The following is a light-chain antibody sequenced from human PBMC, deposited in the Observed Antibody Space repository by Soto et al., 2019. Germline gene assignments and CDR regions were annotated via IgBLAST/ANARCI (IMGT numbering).Light chain of an antibody. J-gene: IGLJ2*01. CDR3: SSYTSSSTFVV. CDR2: DVS. CDR1: SSDVGGYNY. Sequence: QSALTQPASVSGSPGQSITISCTGTSSDVGGYNYVSWYQQHPGKAPKLMIYDVSNRPSGVSNRFSGSKSGNTASPTISGLPGEDEADYYCSSYTSSSTFVVFGGGTKLTVL. V-gene: IGLV2-14*01.